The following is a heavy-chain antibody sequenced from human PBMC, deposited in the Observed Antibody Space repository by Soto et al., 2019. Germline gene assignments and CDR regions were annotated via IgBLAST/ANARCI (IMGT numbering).Heavy chain of an antibody. CDR3: AITAMINRDSSTSFDY. V-gene: IGHV1-46*01. J-gene: IGHJ4*02. CDR1: GYTFTNYY. Sequence: GASVKVSCKASGYTFTNYYMHWVRQAPGQGLEWMGVIHYSGATPTYAQKFQGRVTMARDTSTSTVYVELSSLTSEDTALYYCAITAMINRDSSTSFDYWGRGTQVTVSS. D-gene: IGHD5-18*01. CDR2: IHYSGATP.